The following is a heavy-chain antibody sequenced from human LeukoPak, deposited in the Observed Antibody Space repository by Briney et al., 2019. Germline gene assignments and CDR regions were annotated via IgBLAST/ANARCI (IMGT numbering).Heavy chain of an antibody. J-gene: IGHJ4*02. Sequence: ASVKVSCKASGGTFSSYAISWVRQAPGQGLEWMGRIIPILGIANYAQKFQGRVTITADKSTSTAYMEPSSLRSEDTAVYYCARDRRLVVVRGVIINWLDYWGQGTLVTVSS. CDR1: GGTFSSYA. CDR3: ARDRRLVVVRGVIINWLDY. CDR2: IIPILGIA. D-gene: IGHD3-10*01. V-gene: IGHV1-69*04.